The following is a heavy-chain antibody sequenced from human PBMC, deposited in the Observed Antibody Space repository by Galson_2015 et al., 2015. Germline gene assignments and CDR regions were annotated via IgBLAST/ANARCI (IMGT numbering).Heavy chain of an antibody. CDR2: INAANGNT. CDR3: AKDERGYCRISNCYRWFGP. D-gene: IGHD2-15*01. CDR1: GYTFTNYA. V-gene: IGHV1-3*01. Sequence: SCKASGYTFTNYAIHWVRQAPGQRLEWMGWINAANGNTRYSQRLQGRVTISRDTSANTCYMELSSLRSQDTAVYYCAKDERGYCRISNCYRWFGPWGQGTLVTVSS. J-gene: IGHJ5*02.